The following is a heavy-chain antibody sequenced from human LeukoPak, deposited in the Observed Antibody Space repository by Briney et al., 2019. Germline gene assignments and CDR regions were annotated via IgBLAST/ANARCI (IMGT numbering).Heavy chain of an antibody. J-gene: IGHJ3*02. Sequence: GGSLRLSCAASGFTFSSYWMHWVRQAPGKGLVWVSRINSDGSSASYADSVKGRFTISRDNAKNTLYLQMNSLRAEDTAVYYCARPFYSSGWHCDAFDIWGQGTMVTVSS. CDR1: GFTFSSYW. D-gene: IGHD6-19*01. CDR2: INSDGSSA. V-gene: IGHV3-74*01. CDR3: ARPFYSSGWHCDAFDI.